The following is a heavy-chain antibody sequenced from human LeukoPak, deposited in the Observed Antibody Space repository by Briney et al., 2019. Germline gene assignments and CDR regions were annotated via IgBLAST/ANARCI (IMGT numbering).Heavy chain of an antibody. CDR1: GGTFSSYA. V-gene: IGHV1-8*02. D-gene: IGHD6-13*01. J-gene: IGHJ4*02. CDR2: MDPDNGNT. Sequence: ASVKVSCKASGGTFSSYAISWVRQAPGQGLEWMGWMDPDNGNTGYAQKFQGRVSMSGDTSISTAFMVLSSLRSDDTAVYFCARGPRESSSSDYWGQGTLVTVSS. CDR3: ARGPRESSSSDY.